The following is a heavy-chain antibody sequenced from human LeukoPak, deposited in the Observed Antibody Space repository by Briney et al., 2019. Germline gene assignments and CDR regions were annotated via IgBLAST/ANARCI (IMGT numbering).Heavy chain of an antibody. CDR2: ISSSGSTI. Sequence: PGGSLRLSCAASGFTFSSYKMNWVRQAPGKGLEWVSYISSSGSTIYYADSVKGRFTISRDNAKNSLYLQMNSLRAEDTAVYYCARVGYSYGHGWFDPWGQGTLVTVSS. CDR3: ARVGYSYGHGWFDP. CDR1: GFTFSSYK. D-gene: IGHD5-18*01. V-gene: IGHV3-48*03. J-gene: IGHJ5*02.